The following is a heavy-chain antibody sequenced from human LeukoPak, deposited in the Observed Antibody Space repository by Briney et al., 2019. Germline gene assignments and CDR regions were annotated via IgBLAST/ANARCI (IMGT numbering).Heavy chain of an antibody. D-gene: IGHD3-22*01. Sequence: SETLSLTCAVSSGSISSSNWWSWVRQPPGKGLEWIGEIYHSGSTNYNPSLKSRVTISVDKSKNQFSLKLSSVTAADTAVYYCARVPIVVATYYFDYWGQGTLVTVSS. CDR2: IYHSGST. V-gene: IGHV4-4*02. J-gene: IGHJ4*02. CDR3: ARVPIVVATYYFDY. CDR1: SGSISSSNW.